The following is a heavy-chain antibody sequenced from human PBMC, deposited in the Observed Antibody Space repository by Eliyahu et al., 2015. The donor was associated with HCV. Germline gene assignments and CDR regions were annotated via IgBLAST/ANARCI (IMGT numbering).Heavy chain of an antibody. CDR1: GFXFXSYA. CDR2: VSGGGVXT. CDR3: AKVKNYGGNSDPFDI. D-gene: IGHD4-23*01. Sequence: EVQLVESGGGLVQPGGSLRLSCAASGFXFXSYAMSWVRQAPGKGVPWVSTVSGGGVXTYYADSVRGRFAISRDNSKNTLYLQMNSLRAEDTALYYCAKVKNYGGNSDPFDIWGQGTMVTVFS. J-gene: IGHJ3*02. V-gene: IGHV3-23*04.